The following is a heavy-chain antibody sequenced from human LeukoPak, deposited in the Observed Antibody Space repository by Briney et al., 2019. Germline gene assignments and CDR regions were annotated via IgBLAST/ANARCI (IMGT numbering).Heavy chain of an antibody. Sequence: PGRSLRLSCAASGFTFSSYAMPWVRQAPGKGLEWVAVISYDGSNKYYADSVKGRFTISRDNSKNTLYLQMNSLRAEDTAVYYCARDPVRRYDSSGYYYNWFDPWGQGTLVTVSS. CDR1: GFTFSSYA. CDR2: ISYDGSNK. CDR3: ARDPVRRYDSSGYYYNWFDP. V-gene: IGHV3-30*04. J-gene: IGHJ5*02. D-gene: IGHD3-22*01.